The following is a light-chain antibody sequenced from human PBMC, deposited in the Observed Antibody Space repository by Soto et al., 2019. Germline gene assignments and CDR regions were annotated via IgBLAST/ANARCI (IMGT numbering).Light chain of an antibody. Sequence: IVLTQSPGTLSLSPGERATLSCRASRSVTRTFLAWYQQKPGQPPRLLVYGASTRATGIPDRFTGSGSGTDFTLTISRLEPEDFAVYWCQQYGSSLTFGQGTKVEIK. CDR3: QQYGSSLT. CDR1: RSVTRTF. J-gene: IGKJ1*01. V-gene: IGKV3-20*01. CDR2: GAS.